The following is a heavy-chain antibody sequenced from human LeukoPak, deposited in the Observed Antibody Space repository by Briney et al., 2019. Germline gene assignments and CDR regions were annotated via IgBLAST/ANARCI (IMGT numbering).Heavy chain of an antibody. CDR3: ARGGGSYYQ. CDR2: TYFKSKWYY. CDR1: GDSVSINSAA. V-gene: IGHV6-1*01. J-gene: IGHJ4*02. D-gene: IGHD1-26*01. Sequence: SQTLSLTCAISGDSVSINSAAWNWIRQSPSRGLEWLGRTYFKSKWYYDYAGSVKSRITINPDTTKNQFSLQLNSVTPEGRAVYYCARGGGSYYQWGRGTLVTVFS.